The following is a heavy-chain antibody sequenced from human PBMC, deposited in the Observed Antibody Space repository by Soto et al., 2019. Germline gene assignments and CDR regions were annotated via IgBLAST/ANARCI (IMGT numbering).Heavy chain of an antibody. J-gene: IGHJ6*02. CDR3: ARDRIKRFTIFGVGKNYYYVMDV. Sequence: ASVKVSCKASGYTFTGYYMHWVRQAPGQGLEWMGWINPNSGGTNYAQKFQGWVTMTRDTSISTAYMELSRLRSDDTAVYYCARDRIKRFTIFGVGKNYYYVMDVWGQGTTVTVSS. D-gene: IGHD3-3*01. V-gene: IGHV1-2*04. CDR1: GYTFTGYY. CDR2: INPNSGGT.